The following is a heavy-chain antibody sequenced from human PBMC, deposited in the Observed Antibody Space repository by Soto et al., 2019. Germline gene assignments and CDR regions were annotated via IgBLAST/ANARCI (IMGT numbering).Heavy chain of an antibody. J-gene: IGHJ3*02. Sequence: EVQLVESGGGLVQPGGSLRLSCAVAGFTFSDHYMDWVRQAPGKGLEWVGRSRNKANSYTTEYAATVKGRFTISRDDAKNALYLQMNSLKIEDTAVYYCARGFNSFDIWGRGTMVTVSS. CDR1: GFTFSDHY. CDR2: SRNKANSYTT. CDR3: ARGFNSFDI. V-gene: IGHV3-72*01.